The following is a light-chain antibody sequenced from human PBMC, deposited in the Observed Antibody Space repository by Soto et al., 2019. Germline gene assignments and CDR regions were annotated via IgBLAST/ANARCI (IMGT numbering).Light chain of an antibody. J-gene: IGLJ2*01. CDR2: DVS. CDR3: CSYAGTYSFL. CDR1: SSDVGGYKY. V-gene: IGLV2-11*01. Sequence: QSVLTQPRSVSGSPGQSVTISCTGTSSDVGGYKYVSWYQHHPGKAPRLMIYDVSKRPSGVPDRFSGSKSGNTASLTISGLQAEDEADYYCCSYAGTYSFLFGGGTKLTVL.